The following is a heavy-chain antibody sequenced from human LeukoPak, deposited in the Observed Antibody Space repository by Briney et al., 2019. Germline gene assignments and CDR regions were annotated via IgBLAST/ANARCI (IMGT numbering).Heavy chain of an antibody. CDR2: INSDGSST. Sequence: PGGSLRLSCAASGFTFSSYWMHWVRQGPGKGLVWVSRINSDGSSTNGADSVKGRFTISRDNAKNSLYLQMNSLRAEDTAVYYCARDTRDYDYVWGSWYYFDYWGQGALVTVSS. V-gene: IGHV3-74*01. D-gene: IGHD3-16*01. CDR1: GFTFSSYW. CDR3: ARDTRDYDYVWGSWYYFDY. J-gene: IGHJ4*02.